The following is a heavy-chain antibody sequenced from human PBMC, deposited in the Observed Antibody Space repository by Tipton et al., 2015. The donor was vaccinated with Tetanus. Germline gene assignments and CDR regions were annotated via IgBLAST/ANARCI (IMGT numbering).Heavy chain of an antibody. CDR1: GGSFSGNY. CDR3: ARDQGGGRVVRLNWLDP. V-gene: IGHV4-34*01. Sequence: LRLSCAVYGGSFSGNYWSWIRQPPGKGLEWIGEINHRGSTMYNPSLKSRVAISGDTSKNQFSLNLTSVTAADTAVYYCARDQGGGRVVRLNWLDPWGQGTLVTVSS. J-gene: IGHJ5*02. CDR2: INHRGST. D-gene: IGHD6-6*01.